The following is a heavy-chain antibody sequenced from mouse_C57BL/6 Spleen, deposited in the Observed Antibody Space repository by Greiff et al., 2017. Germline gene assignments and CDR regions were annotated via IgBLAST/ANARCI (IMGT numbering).Heavy chain of an antibody. CDR3: ASSGGSDY. Sequence: VQLQQPGAELVKPGASVKLSCKASGYTFTSYWMQWVKQRPGQGLEWIGEIDPSDSYTNYNQKFKGKATLTVDTSSSTAYMQLSSLTSEDSAVYYCASSGGSDYWGQGTTLTVSS. CDR2: IDPSDSYT. CDR1: GYTFTSYW. D-gene: IGHD1-1*01. V-gene: IGHV1-50*01. J-gene: IGHJ2*01.